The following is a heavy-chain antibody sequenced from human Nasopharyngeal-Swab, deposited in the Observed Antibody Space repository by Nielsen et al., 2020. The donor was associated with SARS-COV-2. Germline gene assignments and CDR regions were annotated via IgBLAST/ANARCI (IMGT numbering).Heavy chain of an antibody. Sequence: GGSLKISCAASGFTFSDYYMSWIRQAPGKGLEWVSYISSSGSTIYYADSVKGRFTISRDNAKNSLYLQMNSLRAEDTAVYYCASSYYDSSGYYPDYWGQGTLVTVSS. D-gene: IGHD3-22*01. CDR1: GFTFSDYY. CDR2: ISSSGSTI. V-gene: IGHV3-11*01. CDR3: ASSYYDSSGYYPDY. J-gene: IGHJ4*02.